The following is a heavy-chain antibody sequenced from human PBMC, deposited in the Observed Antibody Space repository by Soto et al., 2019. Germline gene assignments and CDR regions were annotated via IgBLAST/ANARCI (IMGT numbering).Heavy chain of an antibody. Sequence: ASVKVSCKASEYTFTSYTMHWVRQAPGQRLEWMGWINGGNGNTKYSQKFQGRVTITRDTSASTAYMELSSLRSDDTAVYYCARELQGLYYFDYWGQGTLVTVSS. J-gene: IGHJ4*02. D-gene: IGHD4-4*01. CDR1: EYTFTSYT. V-gene: IGHV1-3*01. CDR3: ARELQGLYYFDY. CDR2: INGGNGNT.